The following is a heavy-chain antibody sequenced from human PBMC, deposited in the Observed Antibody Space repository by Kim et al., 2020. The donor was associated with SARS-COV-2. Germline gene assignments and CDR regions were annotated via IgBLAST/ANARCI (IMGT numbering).Heavy chain of an antibody. CDR3: GRDIDY. J-gene: IGHJ4*02. CDR2: NPDGSRN. V-gene: IGHV3-7*01. Sequence: NPDGSRNVYEDSVKGRFTISRDNARNLLYLQMSSLRGEDTAIYYCGRDIDYWGQGTLVTVSS.